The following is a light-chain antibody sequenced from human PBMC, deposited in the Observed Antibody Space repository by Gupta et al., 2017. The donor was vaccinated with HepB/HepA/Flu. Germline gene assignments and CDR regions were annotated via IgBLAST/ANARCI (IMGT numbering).Light chain of an antibody. CDR1: QSVSSY. CDR2: DAS. J-gene: IGKJ1*01. CDR3: QQRRHSPWT. V-gene: IGKV3-11*01. Sequence: ELVLTQSPATLSLSPAERATRSCRASQSVSSYVSWYQQKPGQAPRRLSYDASNRATGIPARGSGSGSGTDFTLNISSLEPEDVAVYYCQQRRHSPWTFGQGTKVDIK.